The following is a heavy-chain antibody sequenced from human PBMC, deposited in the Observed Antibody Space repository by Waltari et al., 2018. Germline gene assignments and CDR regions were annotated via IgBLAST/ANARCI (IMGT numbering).Heavy chain of an antibody. D-gene: IGHD3-3*01. J-gene: IGHJ4*02. CDR1: GGSFSGYY. CDR3: ARGRPVLRFLEWLSYFDY. Sequence: QVQLQQWGAGLLKPSETLSLTCAVYGGSFSGYYWSWIRQPPGKGLEWIGEINHSGSTNYNPSLKSRGTISVDTSKNQCSLKLSSVTAADTAVYYCARGRPVLRFLEWLSYFDYWGQGTLVTVSS. CDR2: INHSGST. V-gene: IGHV4-34*01.